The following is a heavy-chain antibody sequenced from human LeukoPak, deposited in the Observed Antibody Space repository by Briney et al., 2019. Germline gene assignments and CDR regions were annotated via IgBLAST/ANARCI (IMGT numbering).Heavy chain of an antibody. Sequence: GGSLRLSCAASGFTFSNAWMSWVRQAPGKGLQWVGRIKSKTDGGTTDYVAPVKDRFTISRDDSENMLYLQLNSLKTEDTAVYYCTTNPAVTTDRGFWGQGTLVTVSS. CDR3: TTNPAVTTDRGF. CDR2: IKSKTDGGTT. J-gene: IGHJ4*02. CDR1: GFTFSNAW. D-gene: IGHD4-17*01. V-gene: IGHV3-15*01.